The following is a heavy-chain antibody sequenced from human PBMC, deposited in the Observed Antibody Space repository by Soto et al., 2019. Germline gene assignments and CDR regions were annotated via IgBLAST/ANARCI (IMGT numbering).Heavy chain of an antibody. D-gene: IGHD1-26*01. CDR1: GYTLTELS. J-gene: IGHJ6*02. CDR3: ATDGHPRWAYYYYGMDV. Sequence: ASVKVSCKVSGYTLTELSMHWVRQAPGKGLEWMGGFDPEDGETIYAQKFQGRVTMTEDTSTDTAYMELSSLRSEDTAVYYCATDGHPRWAYYYYGMDVWRQGTTVTVSS. V-gene: IGHV1-24*01. CDR2: FDPEDGET.